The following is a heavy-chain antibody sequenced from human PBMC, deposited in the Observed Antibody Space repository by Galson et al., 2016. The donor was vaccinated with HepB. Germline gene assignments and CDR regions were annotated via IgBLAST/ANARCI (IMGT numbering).Heavy chain of an antibody. CDR1: GFTFTSYA. CDR2: ISDDGSDA. J-gene: IGHJ4*02. D-gene: IGHD3-22*01. V-gene: IGHV3-30*04. CDR3: ARDSSHFDNNGFPAGYFDY. Sequence: SLRLSCAASGFTFTSYAMHWVRQVPGKGLEWVAFISDDGSDAYYADSVKGRFTISRDSSKSTLYLQMNSLRPEDSALYYCARDSSHFDNNGFPAGYFDYWGQGTLVTVSS.